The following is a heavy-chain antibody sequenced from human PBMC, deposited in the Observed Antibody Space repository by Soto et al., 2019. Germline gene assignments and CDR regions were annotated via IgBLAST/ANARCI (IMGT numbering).Heavy chain of an antibody. D-gene: IGHD3-10*01. J-gene: IGHJ6*04. CDR2: INHSGST. CDR1: GGSVSSGSYY. V-gene: IGHV4-61*01. Sequence: PSETLSLTCTVSGGSVSSGSYYWSWIRQPPGKGLEWIGEINHSGSTNYNPSLKSRVTISVDTSKNQFSLKLSSVTAADTAVYYCARITMVRGVIPQGAGDLWGKGTTVTVSS. CDR3: ARITMVRGVIPQGAGDL.